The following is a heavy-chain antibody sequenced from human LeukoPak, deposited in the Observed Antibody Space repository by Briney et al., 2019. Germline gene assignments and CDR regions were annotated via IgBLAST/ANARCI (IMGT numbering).Heavy chain of an antibody. D-gene: IGHD2-2*01. J-gene: IGHJ3*02. CDR1: GFTFTIFG. V-gene: IGHV3-48*01. CDR3: ARDGYCSSTSCYIDAFDI. CDR2: IDARSGIT. Sequence: GGSLRLSCATSGFTFTIFGINWVRQAPGKGPEWVSYIDARSGITYYADSVKGRLTISREKAKNLLYLQMNSLRAEDTAVYYCARDGYCSSTSCYIDAFDIWGQGTMVTVSS.